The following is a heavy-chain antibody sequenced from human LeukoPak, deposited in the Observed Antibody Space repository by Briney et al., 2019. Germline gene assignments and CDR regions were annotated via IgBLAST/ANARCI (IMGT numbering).Heavy chain of an antibody. Sequence: PGGSLRLSCAASGFTFSSYAMNWVRQTPGKGLEWVSTISSSGDSTYHADSVKGRFAISRDNSRNTMRLQMNSLRAEDTAVYYCAKGGAGYCSSTSCFYYFDYWGQGTLVTVST. V-gene: IGHV3-23*01. D-gene: IGHD2-2*01. CDR1: GFTFSSYA. CDR2: ISSSGDST. J-gene: IGHJ4*02. CDR3: AKGGAGYCSSTSCFYYFDY.